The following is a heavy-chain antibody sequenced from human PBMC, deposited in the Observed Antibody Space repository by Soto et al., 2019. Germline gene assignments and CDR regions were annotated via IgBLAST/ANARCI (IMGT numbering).Heavy chain of an antibody. V-gene: IGHV3-23*01. CDR1: GFTFARYA. D-gene: IGHD3-10*01. Sequence: GGSLRLSCVTSGFTFARYAMTWVRQAPGKGLEWVSTISSSGAATYYTDSVKGRFIISRDTSESTLYLQMNSLRTEDTAIYYCAKNSWFGELFDFWGQGTLVTVSS. J-gene: IGHJ4*01. CDR3: AKNSWFGELFDF. CDR2: ISSSGAAT.